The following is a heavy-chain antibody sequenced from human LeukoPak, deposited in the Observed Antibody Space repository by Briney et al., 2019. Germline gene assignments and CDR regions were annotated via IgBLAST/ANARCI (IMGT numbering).Heavy chain of an antibody. CDR2: MNPNSGKS. Sequence: GASVKVSRKASVYTFTNYNINWVRQASGQGLEGMGWMNPNSGKSRYAQKFQGSVTMTRDTSISTAYMELSVLRSDDTAIYYCARVKSPRLEAIYSDSLSCPNWFDPWGQRTLVTVSS. CDR3: ARVKSPRLEAIYSDSLSCPNWFDP. V-gene: IGHV1-8*02. D-gene: IGHD5-12*01. CDR1: VYTFTNYN. J-gene: IGHJ5*02.